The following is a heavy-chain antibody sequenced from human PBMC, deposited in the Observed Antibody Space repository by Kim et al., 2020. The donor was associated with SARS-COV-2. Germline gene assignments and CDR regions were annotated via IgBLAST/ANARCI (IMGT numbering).Heavy chain of an antibody. J-gene: IGHJ4*02. V-gene: IGHV3-23*01. CDR3: AKDRYRAADSSGYLYTFDY. D-gene: IGHD3-22*01. Sequence: GRYSISRDNAKTTLYLQMNSLRAEDTAVYYCAKDRYRAADSSGYLYTFDYWGQGTLVTVSS.